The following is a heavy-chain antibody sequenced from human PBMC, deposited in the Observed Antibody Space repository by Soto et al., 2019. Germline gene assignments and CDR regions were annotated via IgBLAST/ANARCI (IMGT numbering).Heavy chain of an antibody. CDR2: IYNTGTT. Sequence: QLQESGPGLVKPSETLSLTCTVSGAAMSSYYWSWVRQSPGTGLEWIGYIYNTGTTDYNPSLKSRVTMSVERSTFQFSLKLTSVTAADTAVYYCATDSTGYYSDAFDVGGKGARVIVSS. CDR3: ATDSTGYYSDAFDV. J-gene: IGHJ3*01. V-gene: IGHV4-59*03. D-gene: IGHD3-22*01. CDR1: GAAMSSYY.